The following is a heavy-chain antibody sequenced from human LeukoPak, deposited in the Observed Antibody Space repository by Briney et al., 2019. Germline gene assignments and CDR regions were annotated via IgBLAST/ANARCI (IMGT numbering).Heavy chain of an antibody. Sequence: SGGSLRLSCAASGFPFSGSAIHWVRQASGKGLEWVGRIRSTANSYATAYAVSVNGRFTISRDDSKNTAYLQMNSLKTEGTAVYYCTRRSDPYYYGSGSYYYFDYWGQGTLVTVSS. V-gene: IGHV3-73*01. CDR2: IRSTANSYAT. CDR1: GFPFSGSA. CDR3: TRRSDPYYYGSGSYYYFDY. D-gene: IGHD3-10*01. J-gene: IGHJ4*02.